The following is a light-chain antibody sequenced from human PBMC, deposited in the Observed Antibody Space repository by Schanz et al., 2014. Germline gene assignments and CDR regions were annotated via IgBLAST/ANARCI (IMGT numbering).Light chain of an antibody. Sequence: QSVLTQPPSVSGAPGQRVTISCTGSSSNIGAGYVVHWYQQLPGTAPKLLIYSNNQRPSGVPDRFSGSKSGTSASLAISGLQSEDESDYYCAAWDDSLDGWVFGGGTKLTVL. CDR3: AAWDDSLDGWV. J-gene: IGLJ3*02. V-gene: IGLV1-44*01. CDR1: SSNIGAGYV. CDR2: SNN.